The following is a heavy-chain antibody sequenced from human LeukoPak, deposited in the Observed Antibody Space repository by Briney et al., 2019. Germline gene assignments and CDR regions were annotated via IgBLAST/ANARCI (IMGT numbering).Heavy chain of an antibody. CDR3: AGSSGWYLAY. Sequence: GGSLRLSCAASGFTFGSYGMNWVRQAPGKGLEWVSAISGSGGITYYADSVKGRFTISRDNSKNTVYLQMNSLRVEDTAVYYCAGSSGWYLAYWGQGTLVIGPS. D-gene: IGHD6-19*01. V-gene: IGHV3-23*01. J-gene: IGHJ4*02. CDR1: GFTFGSYG. CDR2: ISGSGGIT.